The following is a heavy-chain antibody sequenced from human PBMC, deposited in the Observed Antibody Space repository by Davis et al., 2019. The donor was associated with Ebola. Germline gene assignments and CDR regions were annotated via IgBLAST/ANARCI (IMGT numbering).Heavy chain of an antibody. CDR1: GFTFSSYG. D-gene: IGHD5-12*01. J-gene: IGHJ6*04. CDR3: ASAIWGGYDSSALV. Sequence: GESLKISCAASGFTFSSYGMHWARQAPGKGLEWVAFIRYDGSNKYYADSVKGRFTISRDNSKNTLYLQMNSLRAEDTAVYYCASAIWGGYDSSALVWGKGTTVTVSS. V-gene: IGHV3-30*02. CDR2: IRYDGSNK.